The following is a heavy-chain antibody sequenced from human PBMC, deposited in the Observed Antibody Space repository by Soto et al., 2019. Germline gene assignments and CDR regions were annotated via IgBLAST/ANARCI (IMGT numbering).Heavy chain of an antibody. V-gene: IGHV1-69*01. CDR2: IMPVFGTA. Sequence: VQLVQSGAEVKKPGSSVRVSCKVSGGSFRNYGITWVRQSPGQGLEWMGGIMPVFGTAVYAQKFQGRVTISADELTTTASLELRSLSSDDTAVYFCARARDYDLLTAREYALDVWGQGTTVTV. J-gene: IGHJ6*02. CDR1: GGSFRNYG. CDR3: ARARDYDLLTAREYALDV. D-gene: IGHD3-9*01.